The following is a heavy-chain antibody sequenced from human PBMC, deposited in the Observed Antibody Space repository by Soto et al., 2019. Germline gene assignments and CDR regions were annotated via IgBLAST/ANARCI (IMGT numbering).Heavy chain of an antibody. J-gene: IGHJ4*02. D-gene: IGHD5-12*01. CDR3: ARVSGYYRPDY. CDR1: GYTFTNYA. CDR2: INAGNGNT. Sequence: QGQLVQSGAEEKKPGASVKVSCKASGYTFTNYATHWVRQAPGQRLEWMGWINAGNGNTKYSQKFQGRVTITRDTSASTAYMELSSLRSEDTAVYYCARVSGYYRPDYWGQGTLVTVSS. V-gene: IGHV1-3*05.